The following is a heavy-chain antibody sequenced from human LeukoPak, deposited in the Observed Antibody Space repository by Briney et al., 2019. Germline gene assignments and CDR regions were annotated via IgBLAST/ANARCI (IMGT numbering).Heavy chain of an antibody. Sequence: GGSLRLSCAASGFTFSSNPMTWVRQAPGKGLEWVSVISGSGGSTDYGDSAKGRFTISRDNSKNTLYLQMNSLRAEDTAVYYCAKDPYCHDFCSDYWGQGTLVTVSS. CDR3: AKDPYCHDFCSDY. V-gene: IGHV3-23*01. J-gene: IGHJ4*02. CDR2: ISGSGGST. CDR1: GFTFSSNP. D-gene: IGHD3-3*01.